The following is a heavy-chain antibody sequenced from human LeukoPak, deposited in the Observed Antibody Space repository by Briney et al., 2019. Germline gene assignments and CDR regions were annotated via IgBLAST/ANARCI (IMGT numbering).Heavy chain of an antibody. Sequence: TAGGSLRLSCAASGFTFSSCSMSWVRQAPGKGLEWVSSISSSSSYIYYADSVKGRFTISRDNAKNSLYLQMNSLRAEDTAVYYCARDTFDIVVVPAAIDYWGQGTQVTVSS. V-gene: IGHV3-21*01. D-gene: IGHD2-2*01. CDR2: ISSSSSYI. CDR1: GFTFSSCS. CDR3: ARDTFDIVVVPAAIDY. J-gene: IGHJ4*02.